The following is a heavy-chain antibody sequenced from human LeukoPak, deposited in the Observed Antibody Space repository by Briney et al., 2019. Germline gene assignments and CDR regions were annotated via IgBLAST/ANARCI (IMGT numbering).Heavy chain of an antibody. CDR3: ARGGPMYYYDTTGYMRAFDI. J-gene: IGHJ3*02. CDR1: GYTFTGYC. D-gene: IGHD3-22*01. CDR2: INPNTGAT. V-gene: IGHV1-2*02. Sequence: GASVKVSRKASGYTFTGYCMHWVRQAPGQGLEWMGWINPNTGATNYAQNFQGRVTMTRDTSISTAYMDLSRLGSDDTALYYCARGGPMYYYDTTGYMRAFDIWGQGTMVTVSS.